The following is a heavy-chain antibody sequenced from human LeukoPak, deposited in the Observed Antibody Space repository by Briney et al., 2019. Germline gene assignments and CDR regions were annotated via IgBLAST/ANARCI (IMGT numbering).Heavy chain of an antibody. CDR2: IYSGGST. V-gene: IGHV3-53*01. CDR1: GFTVSSNY. Sequence: GGSLRLSCAASGFTVSSNYMSWVRQAPGKGLEWVSVIYSGGSTYYADSVKGRFTISRDNSKNTLYLQMNSLRAEDTAVYYCTRGRTIVVVPAAIRRDYYYGMDVWGQGTTVTVSS. D-gene: IGHD2-2*02. CDR3: TRGRTIVVVPAAIRRDYYYGMDV. J-gene: IGHJ6*02.